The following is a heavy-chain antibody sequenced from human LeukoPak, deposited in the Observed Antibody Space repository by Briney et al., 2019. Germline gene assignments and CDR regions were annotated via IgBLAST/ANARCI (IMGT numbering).Heavy chain of an antibody. V-gene: IGHV3-21*06. CDR1: GFTFSSYS. D-gene: IGHD4-17*01. J-gene: IGHJ6*03. CDR3: AYGYGDGQGESYYYMDV. Sequence: GGSLRLSCAASGFTFSSYSMNWLRQAPGKGREWVSSISSSSSYIYYADSMKGRFTISRDNAKNSLYLQMNSLRAEDTAVYYCAYGYGDGQGESYYYMDVWGKGTTVTVSS. CDR2: ISSSSSYI.